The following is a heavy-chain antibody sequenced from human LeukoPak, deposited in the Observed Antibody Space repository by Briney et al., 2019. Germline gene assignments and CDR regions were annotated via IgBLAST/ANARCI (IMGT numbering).Heavy chain of an antibody. CDR3: ARVARPRGYYYMDV. Sequence: SETLSLTCAVYGGSFSGYYWSWIHQPPGKGLEWIGEINHSGSTNYNPSLKSRVTISVDTSKNQFSLKLSSVTAADTAVYYCARVARPRGYYYMDVWGKGTTVTVSS. CDR2: INHSGST. V-gene: IGHV4-34*01. J-gene: IGHJ6*03. D-gene: IGHD2-21*01. CDR1: GGSFSGYY.